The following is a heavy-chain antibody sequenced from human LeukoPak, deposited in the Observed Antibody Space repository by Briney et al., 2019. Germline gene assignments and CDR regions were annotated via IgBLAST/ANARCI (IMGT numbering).Heavy chain of an antibody. V-gene: IGHV1-18*01. CDR3: ARDLGLMVRGVIYFDY. J-gene: IGHJ4*02. Sequence: ASVKVSCKASGYTFSSYGISWVRQAPGQGLEWMGWISAYSGNTNYSQKVQGRVTMTTDTSTSTAYMELRSLRSDDTAVYYCARDLGLMVRGVIYFDYWGQGTLVTVPS. CDR1: GYTFSSYG. D-gene: IGHD3-10*01. CDR2: ISAYSGNT.